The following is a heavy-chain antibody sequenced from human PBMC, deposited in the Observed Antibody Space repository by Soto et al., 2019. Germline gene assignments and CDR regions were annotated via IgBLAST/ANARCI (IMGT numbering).Heavy chain of an antibody. CDR1: GYPFGGYA. Sequence: QVQLVQSGAEVKKPGSSVKVSCKASGYPFGGYAIGWVRQAPGQGLEWMGWVSAHTGDSGYAQRFQGRVTLITETSTSTAYMELRGLRSDDTAFYYCARPSTSYGDYGWSLAYWGQGTLVTVYS. CDR2: VSAHTGDS. CDR3: ARPSTSYGDYGWSLAY. D-gene: IGHD4-17*01. J-gene: IGHJ4*02. V-gene: IGHV1-18*01.